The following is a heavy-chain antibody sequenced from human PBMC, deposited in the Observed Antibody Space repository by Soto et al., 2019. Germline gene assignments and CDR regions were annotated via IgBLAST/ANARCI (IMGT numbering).Heavy chain of an antibody. D-gene: IGHD3-22*01. CDR2: ISDSGNT. Sequence: QLQLQESGSGLVKPSQTLSLTCAVSGGSISSGDYSWSWSRQPPGRGLEWVGHISDSGNTYYNPSLRSRGTISADRSKNHFSLRLSSVTAADTAVYYCARGSTDYFDSTGYNGYFDYWGQGTLVTVSS. V-gene: IGHV4-30-2*01. J-gene: IGHJ4*02. CDR3: ARGSTDYFDSTGYNGYFDY. CDR1: GGSISSGDYS.